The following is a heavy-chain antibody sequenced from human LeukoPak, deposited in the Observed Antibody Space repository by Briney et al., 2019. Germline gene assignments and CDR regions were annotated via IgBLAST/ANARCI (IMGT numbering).Heavy chain of an antibody. V-gene: IGHV6-1*01. D-gene: IGHD6-19*01. J-gene: IGHJ4*02. Sequence: SQTLSLTCAISGDSVSSNSAAWNWIRQSPSRGLEWLGRTYYRSKWYNDYAVSVKSRITINPDTSKNQFSLQLNSVTPEDTAVYYCARDYGYVAVAGTFFDYWGQGTLVTVSS. CDR3: ARDYGYVAVAGTFFDY. CDR2: TYYRSKWYN. CDR1: GDSVSSNSAA.